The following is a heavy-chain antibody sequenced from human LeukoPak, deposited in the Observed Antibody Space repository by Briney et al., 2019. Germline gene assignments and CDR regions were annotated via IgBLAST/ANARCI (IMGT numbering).Heavy chain of an antibody. CDR3: ARGARGWYHAFDI. V-gene: IGHV3-9*01. CDR1: GFTFDDYA. J-gene: IGHJ3*02. CDR2: ISWNSGSI. D-gene: IGHD6-19*01. Sequence: PGRSLRLSCAASGFTFDDYAMHWVRQAPGKGLEWVSGISWNSGSIGYADSVRGRFTISRDNAKNSLYLQMNSLRAEDTAVYYCARGARGWYHAFDIWGQGTMVTVSS.